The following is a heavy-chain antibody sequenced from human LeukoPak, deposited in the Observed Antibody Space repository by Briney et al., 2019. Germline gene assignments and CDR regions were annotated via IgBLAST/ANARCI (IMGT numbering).Heavy chain of an antibody. J-gene: IGHJ4*02. CDR2: IIPIFGTA. V-gene: IGHV1-69*13. CDR3: ASTYYDFSFDY. D-gene: IGHD3-3*01. Sequence: GASVKVSCKASGGTFSSYAISWVRQAPGQGLEWMGGIIPIFGTANYAQKFQGRVTITADESTSTAYMELSSLRSEDTAVYYRASTYYDFSFDYWGQGTLVTVSS. CDR1: GGTFSSYA.